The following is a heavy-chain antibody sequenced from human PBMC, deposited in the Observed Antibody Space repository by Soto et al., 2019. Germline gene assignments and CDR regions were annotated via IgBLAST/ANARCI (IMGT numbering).Heavy chain of an antibody. V-gene: IGHV1-58*01. Sequence: GASVKVSCKASGFTFTSSAVQWVRQARGQRLEWIGWIVVGSGNTNYAQKFQERVTITRDMSTSTAYMELSSLRSEDTAVYYCAAGEYYYDSSGYPIYYYYGMDFSGQGTMVTVSS. CDR2: IVVGSGNT. CDR1: GFTFTSSA. CDR3: AAGEYYYDSSGYPIYYYYGMDF. D-gene: IGHD3-22*01. J-gene: IGHJ6*02.